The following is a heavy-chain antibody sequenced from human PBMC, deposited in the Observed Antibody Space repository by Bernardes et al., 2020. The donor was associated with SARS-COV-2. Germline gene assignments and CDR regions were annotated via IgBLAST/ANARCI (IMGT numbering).Heavy chain of an antibody. Sequence: SETLSLTCTVSGGSISSSSYYWGWIRQPPGKGLEWIGSIYYSGSTYYNPSLKSRVTISVDTSKNQFSLKLISVTAADTAVYYCARPLSWFTMVPGCWFDPWGQGTLVTVSS. D-gene: IGHD3-10*01. J-gene: IGHJ5*02. CDR3: ARPLSWFTMVPGCWFDP. CDR1: GGSISSSSYY. V-gene: IGHV4-39*01. CDR2: IYYSGST.